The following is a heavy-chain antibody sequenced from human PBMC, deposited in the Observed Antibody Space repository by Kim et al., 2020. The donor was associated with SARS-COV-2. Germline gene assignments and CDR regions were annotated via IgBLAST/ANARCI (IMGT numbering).Heavy chain of an antibody. V-gene: IGHV5-10-1*01. CDR3: ASLHIYSSGEDWFDP. D-gene: IGHD6-19*01. CDR1: GYSFTSYW. Sequence: GESLKISCKGSGYSFTSYWISWVRQMPGKGLEWMGRIDPSDSYTNYSPSFQGHVTISADKSISTAYLQWSSLKASDTAMYYCASLHIYSSGEDWFDPWGQGTLVTVSS. CDR2: IDPSDSYT. J-gene: IGHJ5*02.